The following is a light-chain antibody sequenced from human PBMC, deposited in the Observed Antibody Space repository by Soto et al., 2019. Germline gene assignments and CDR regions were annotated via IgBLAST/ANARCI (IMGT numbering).Light chain of an antibody. CDR2: GAS. J-gene: IGKJ1*01. CDR3: QQYGSSGT. CDR1: QGISNS. Sequence: EIVLTQSPGTLSLSPGERATLSCRPSQGISNSLAWYQQKPGQAPRLLIYGASNRATGIPDRFSGSGSGTDFALTISRLEPEDFAVYYCQQYGSSGTFGQGTKVDI. V-gene: IGKV3-20*01.